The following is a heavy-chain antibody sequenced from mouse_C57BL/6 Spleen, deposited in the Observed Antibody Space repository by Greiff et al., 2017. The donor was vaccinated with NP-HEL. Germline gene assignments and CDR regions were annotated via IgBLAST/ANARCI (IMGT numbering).Heavy chain of an antibody. CDR1: GFSFNTYA. CDR2: IRSKSNNYAS. J-gene: IGHJ2*01. CDR3: VRAPPAQATLDY. D-gene: IGHD3-2*02. V-gene: IGHV10-1*01. Sequence: EVQLQQSGGGLVQPKGSLKLSCAASGFSFNTYAMNWVRQAPGKGLEWVARIRSKSNNYASYYADSVKDRFTISRDDSESMLYLQMNNLKTEDTAMYYCVRAPPAQATLDYWGQGTTLTVSS.